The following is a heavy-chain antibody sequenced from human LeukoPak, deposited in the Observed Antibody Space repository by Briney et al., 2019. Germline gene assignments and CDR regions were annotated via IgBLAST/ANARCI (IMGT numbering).Heavy chain of an antibody. D-gene: IGHD2-2*01. CDR1: GGTFSSYA. CDR2: IIPIFGTA. J-gene: IGHJ4*02. CDR3: ASFPGWASTKYCSSTSCPMAFGY. V-gene: IGHV1-69*05. Sequence: GASVKVSCKASGGTFSSYAISWVRQAPGQGLEWMGGIIPIFGTANYAQKFQGRVTITTDESTSTAYMELSSLRSEDTAVYYCASFPGWASTKYCSSTSCPMAFGYWGQGTLVTVSS.